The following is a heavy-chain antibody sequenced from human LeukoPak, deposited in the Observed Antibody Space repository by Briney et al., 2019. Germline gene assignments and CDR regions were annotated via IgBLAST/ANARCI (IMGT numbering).Heavy chain of an antibody. D-gene: IGHD1-26*01. V-gene: IGHV3-53*01. Sequence: PGGSLRLSCAASGFTVSGTYMSWVRQAPGKGLEWVSLIYSGGGTYYADSVKGRFTISRDNSKNTLYLQMNSLRADDTAVYYCARGYRGTGFWGQGTLGTGSS. CDR3: ARGYRGTGF. J-gene: IGHJ4*01. CDR2: IYSGGGT. CDR1: GFTVSGTY.